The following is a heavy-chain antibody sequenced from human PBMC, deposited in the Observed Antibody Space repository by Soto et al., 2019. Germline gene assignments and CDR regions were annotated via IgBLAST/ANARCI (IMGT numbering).Heavy chain of an antibody. CDR1: GGSISSGGYY. Sequence: QVQLQESGPGLVKPSQTLSLTCTVSGGSISSGGYYWSWIRQHPGKGLEWIGYVYYSGSTYYNPFLKCRVTISVDTSKNQFSLKLSSVTAADTAVYYCAREYGVGREQQLVGLFDYWGQGPLVTVSS. D-gene: IGHD6-13*01. CDR3: AREYGVGREQQLVGLFDY. J-gene: IGHJ4*02. V-gene: IGHV4-31*03. CDR2: VYYSGST.